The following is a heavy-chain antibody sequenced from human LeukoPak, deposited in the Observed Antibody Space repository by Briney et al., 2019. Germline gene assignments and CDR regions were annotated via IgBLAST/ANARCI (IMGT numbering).Heavy chain of an antibody. CDR3: AREGVGTSLNGGLWFDP. D-gene: IGHD2-2*01. Sequence: SETLSLTCTVSGGSISSYYWGWIRQPPGKGREWIGYIYYSGSTNYNPSIKSRVTISVDTSKNQFSLKLSSVTAADTAVYYCAREGVGTSLNGGLWFDPWGQGTLVTVSS. J-gene: IGHJ5*02. V-gene: IGHV4-59*01. CDR1: GGSISSYY. CDR2: IYYSGST.